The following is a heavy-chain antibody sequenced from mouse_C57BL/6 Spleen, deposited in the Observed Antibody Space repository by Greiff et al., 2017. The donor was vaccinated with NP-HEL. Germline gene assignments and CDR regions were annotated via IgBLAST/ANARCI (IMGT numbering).Heavy chain of an antibody. CDR2: IYPRDGST. CDR3: ARRYGNYEHYYAMDY. V-gene: IGHV1-78*01. Sequence: VQLQQSDAELVKPGASVKISCKVSGYTFTDHTIHWMKQRPEQGLEWIGYIYPRDGSTKYNEKFKGKATLTADKSSSSAYMQLNSLTSEDSALYFCARRYGNYEHYYAMDYWGQGTSVTVSS. D-gene: IGHD2-1*01. CDR1: GYTFTDHT. J-gene: IGHJ4*01.